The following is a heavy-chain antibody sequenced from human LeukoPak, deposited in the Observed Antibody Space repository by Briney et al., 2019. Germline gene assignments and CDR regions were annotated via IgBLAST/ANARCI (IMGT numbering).Heavy chain of an antibody. CDR1: GFTFSSYS. J-gene: IGHJ4*02. Sequence: GGSLRLSCAASGFTFSSYSMNWVRQAPGKGLEWVSNIRSSGSPMYYADSAKGWFTISRDNAKNSLYLQMDSLRAEDTAVYYCARDRDWSFDYWGQGTLVTVSS. CDR3: ARDRDWSFDY. D-gene: IGHD3/OR15-3a*01. V-gene: IGHV3-48*01. CDR2: IRSSGSPM.